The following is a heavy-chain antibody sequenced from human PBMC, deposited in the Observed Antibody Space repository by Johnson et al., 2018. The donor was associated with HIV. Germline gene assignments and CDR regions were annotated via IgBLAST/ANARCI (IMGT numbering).Heavy chain of an antibody. D-gene: IGHD3-22*01. CDR2: ISHDGRNK. CDR3: AKDPHYDSTEGSAFDI. Sequence: QVQLVESGGGVVQPGRSLRLSCAASGFTFSSYGMHWVRQAPGKGLEWVAAISHDGRNKHYADSVKGRFTISRDNSKNTLYLQMNSLGAEDTAVYYCAKDPHYDSTEGSAFDIWGQGTMVTVSS. J-gene: IGHJ3*02. V-gene: IGHV3-30*18. CDR1: GFTFSSYG.